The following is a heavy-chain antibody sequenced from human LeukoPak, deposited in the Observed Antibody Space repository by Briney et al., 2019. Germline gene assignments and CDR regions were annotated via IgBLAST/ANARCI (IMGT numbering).Heavy chain of an antibody. J-gene: IGHJ4*02. D-gene: IGHD3-10*01. CDR3: ARDRGVGVRRVIITSFDY. Sequence: GGSLRLSCVVSGFTFSNFAMHWVRQAPGKGLEWVAVISDEGNTKIYADSVKGRVTISRDNSKNTMNLQMNSLRPEDTAVYYCARDRGVGVRRVIITSFDYWGQGTLVTVFS. V-gene: IGHV3-30-3*01. CDR2: ISDEGNTK. CDR1: GFTFSNFA.